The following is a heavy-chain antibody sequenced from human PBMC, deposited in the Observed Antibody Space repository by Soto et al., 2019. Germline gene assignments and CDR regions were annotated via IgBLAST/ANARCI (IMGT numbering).Heavy chain of an antibody. J-gene: IGHJ4*02. D-gene: IGHD4-17*01. CDR3: SLNVFYGDYASRSDYFDY. CDR1: GFTFSSYS. V-gene: IGHV3-21*01. Sequence: EVQLVESGGGLVKPGGSLRLSCAASGFTFSSYSMNWVRQAPGKGLEWVSSISSSSSYIYYADSVKGRFTISRDNAKNSLYLQMNSLRAEDTAVYYCSLNVFYGDYASRSDYFDYWGQGTLVTVSS. CDR2: ISSSSSYI.